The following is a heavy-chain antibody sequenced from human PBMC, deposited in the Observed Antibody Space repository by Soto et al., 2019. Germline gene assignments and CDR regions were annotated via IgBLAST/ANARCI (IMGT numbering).Heavy chain of an antibody. CDR2: IIPIVGSA. CDR1: GGTFSSYA. D-gene: IGHD2-2*01. V-gene: IGHV1-69*01. Sequence: QVQLVQSGAEVKKPGSSVKVSCKASGGTFSSYAISWVRQAPGQGLEWMGGIIPIVGSANYAQKFQGRVTITADESTSTAYMELSSLRSEDTAVYYCARSQGSSTSLEIYYYYYYGMDVWGQGTTVTVYS. J-gene: IGHJ6*02. CDR3: ARSQGSSTSLEIYYYYYYGMDV.